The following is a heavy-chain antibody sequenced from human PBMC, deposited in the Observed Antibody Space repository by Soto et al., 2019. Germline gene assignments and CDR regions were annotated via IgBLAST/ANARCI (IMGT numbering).Heavy chain of an antibody. J-gene: IGHJ6*02. D-gene: IGHD5-12*01. CDR2: IIPIFGTA. Sequence: ASVKVGCKASGGTCSSYAIRWVRHAPGQGLEWMGGIIPIFGTANYAQKFQGRVTITADESTSTAYMELSSLRSEDTAVYYCANNRRDGYNSHYYYGMDVWG. CDR3: ANNRRDGYNSHYYYGMDV. CDR1: GGTCSSYA. V-gene: IGHV1-69*13.